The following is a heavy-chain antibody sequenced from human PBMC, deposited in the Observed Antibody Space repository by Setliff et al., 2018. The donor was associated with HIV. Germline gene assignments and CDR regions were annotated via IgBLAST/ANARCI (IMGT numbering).Heavy chain of an antibody. Sequence: PSETLSLTCTVSRGSISRYYWSWIHQPPGKGLEWIGYIYYTGTTRYNPSLKSRVTMSVDTSKNQLSLKLSSLTAADTAVYYCARDRPPSTVDMLGAFDRWGQGTMVTVSS. CDR1: RGSISRYY. D-gene: IGHD4-17*01. CDR3: ARDRPPSTVDMLGAFDR. J-gene: IGHJ3*02. CDR2: IYYTGTT. V-gene: IGHV4-59*01.